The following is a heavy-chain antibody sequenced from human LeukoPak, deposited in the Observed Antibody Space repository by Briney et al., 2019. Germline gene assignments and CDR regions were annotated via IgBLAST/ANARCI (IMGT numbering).Heavy chain of an antibody. CDR3: AREVGVTTLRRQRLFDF. Sequence: ASVKVSCKASGYTFTGYYMHWVRQAPGQGLEWMGWINPNSGGTNYAQKFQGRATMTRDTSISTAYMELSRLRSDDTAVYYCAREVGVTTLRRQRLFDFWGPGTLVTVSS. CDR2: INPNSGGT. D-gene: IGHD1-26*01. J-gene: IGHJ4*02. V-gene: IGHV1-2*02. CDR1: GYTFTGYY.